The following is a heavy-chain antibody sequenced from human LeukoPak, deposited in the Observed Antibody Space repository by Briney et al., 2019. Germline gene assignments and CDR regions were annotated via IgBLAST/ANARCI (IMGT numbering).Heavy chain of an antibody. Sequence: SETLSLTCAVYGGSFRGYYWSWIRHPPGKGLEWIGEINHSGSTNYNPSLKSRVTLSVDTSKNQFSLNLSSVTAADTAVYYCARYCSTTSCSNAFDVWGQGTMVTVSS. CDR3: ARYCSTTSCSNAFDV. V-gene: IGHV4-34*10. D-gene: IGHD2-2*01. J-gene: IGHJ3*01. CDR1: GGSFRGYY. CDR2: INHSGST.